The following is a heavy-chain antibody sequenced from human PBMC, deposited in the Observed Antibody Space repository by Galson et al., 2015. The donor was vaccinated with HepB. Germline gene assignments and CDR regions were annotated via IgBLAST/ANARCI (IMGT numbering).Heavy chain of an antibody. J-gene: IGHJ4*02. Sequence: WVRQMPGKGLEWMGRIDPSDSYTNYSPSFQGHVTISADKSISTAYLQWSSLKASDTAMYYCARQRGSSWYLFDYWGQGTLVTVSS. D-gene: IGHD6-13*01. CDR2: IDPSDSYT. V-gene: IGHV5-10-1*01. CDR3: ARQRGSSWYLFDY.